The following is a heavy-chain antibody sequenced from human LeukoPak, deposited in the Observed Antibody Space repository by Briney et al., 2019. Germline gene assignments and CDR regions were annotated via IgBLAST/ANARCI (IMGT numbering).Heavy chain of an antibody. J-gene: IGHJ4*02. V-gene: IGHV4-39*01. CDR3: AKAVMATISKDY. CDR2: IYYSGST. Sequence: PSETLSLTCTVSGGSISSSNYYWGWIRQPPGKGLEWIGSIYYSGSTYYNPSLKSRVTISVDTSKNQLSLKLSPVTAADTAVYYCAKAVMATISKDYWGQETLVTVSS. CDR1: GGSISSSNYY. D-gene: IGHD5-24*01.